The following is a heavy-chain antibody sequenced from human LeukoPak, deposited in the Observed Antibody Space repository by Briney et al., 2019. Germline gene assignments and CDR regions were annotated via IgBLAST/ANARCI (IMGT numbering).Heavy chain of an antibody. CDR2: ISSSSSYI. V-gene: IGHV3-21*01. CDR1: GFTFSSYS. J-gene: IGHJ4*02. CDR3: AREPLGHSGYDGLEFDY. D-gene: IGHD5-12*01. Sequence: PGGSLRLSCAASGFTFSSYSMNWVRQAPGKGLEWVSSISSSSSYIYYADSVKGRFTISRDNAKNSLYLQMNSLRAEDTAVYYCAREPLGHSGYDGLEFDYWGQGTLVTVSS.